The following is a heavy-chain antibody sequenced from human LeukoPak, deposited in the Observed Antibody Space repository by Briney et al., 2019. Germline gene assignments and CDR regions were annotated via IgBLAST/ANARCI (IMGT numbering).Heavy chain of an antibody. D-gene: IGHD3-3*01. CDR2: INPNSGGT. Sequence: GASVKVSCKGSGYTFTGYYMHWVRQAPGQGLEWMGRINPNSGGTNYAQKFQGRVTMTRGTSISTAYMELGRLRSDDTAVYYCARELRFLEVYYMDVWGKGTTVTVSS. CDR3: ARELRFLEVYYMDV. V-gene: IGHV1-2*06. J-gene: IGHJ6*03. CDR1: GYTFTGYY.